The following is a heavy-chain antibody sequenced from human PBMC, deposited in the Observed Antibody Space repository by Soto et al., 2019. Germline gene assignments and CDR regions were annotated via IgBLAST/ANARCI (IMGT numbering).Heavy chain of an antibody. J-gene: IGHJ5*02. CDR2: IYYSGSN. D-gene: IGHD3-10*01. CDR1: GSSLSSYY. Sequence: PSETLSLTCTVSGSSLSSYYWSWIRQPPGKGLEWIGYIYYSGSNNYNPSLKSRVTISVDTSKNQVSLRLSSVTAADPAVYYCARLGAYYKSLDTWGPGTLVTLSS. CDR3: ARLGAYYKSLDT. V-gene: IGHV4-59*12.